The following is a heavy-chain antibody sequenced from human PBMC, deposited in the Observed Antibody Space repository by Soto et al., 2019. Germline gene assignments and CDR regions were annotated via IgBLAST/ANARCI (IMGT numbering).Heavy chain of an antibody. CDR1: GFTFSSYA. Sequence: VQLLESGGGLVQPGGSLRLSCAASGFTFSSYAMSWVRQAPGKGLEWVSAISGSGGSTYYADSVKGRFTISRDNSKNTLYLQMNSLRAEDTAVYYCAKGGADDYGDYVWFDPWGQGTLVTVSS. D-gene: IGHD4-17*01. V-gene: IGHV3-23*01. CDR3: AKGGADDYGDYVWFDP. J-gene: IGHJ5*02. CDR2: ISGSGGST.